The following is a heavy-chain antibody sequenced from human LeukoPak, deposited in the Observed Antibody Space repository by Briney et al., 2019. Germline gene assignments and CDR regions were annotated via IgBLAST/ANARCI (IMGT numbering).Heavy chain of an antibody. Sequence: ASVKVSCKASGYTFTNYGISWVRQAPGQGLEWMGWMSPTSGDTGYAQKFQGRVTMTRNTSISTAYMELSSLRSEDTAVYYCARGGWLALRFFDYWGQGTLVTVSS. CDR2: MSPTSGDT. CDR3: ARGGWLALRFFDY. V-gene: IGHV1-8*02. J-gene: IGHJ4*02. D-gene: IGHD3-3*01. CDR1: GYTFTNYG.